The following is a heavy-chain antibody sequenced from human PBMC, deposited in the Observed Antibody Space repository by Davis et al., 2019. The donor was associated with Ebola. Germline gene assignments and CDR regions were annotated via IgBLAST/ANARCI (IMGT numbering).Heavy chain of an antibody. J-gene: IGHJ4*02. CDR2: ISAYNGNT. Sequence: ASVKVSCKASGYTFTSYGISWVRQAPGQGLEWMGWISAYNGNTNYAQKLQGRVTMTTDTSTSTAYMELRSLRSDDTAVYYCARVWGSEYYYDSSGYYSLWGQGTLVTVSS. CDR3: ARVWGSEYYYDSSGYYSL. V-gene: IGHV1-18*01. CDR1: GYTFTSYG. D-gene: IGHD3-22*01.